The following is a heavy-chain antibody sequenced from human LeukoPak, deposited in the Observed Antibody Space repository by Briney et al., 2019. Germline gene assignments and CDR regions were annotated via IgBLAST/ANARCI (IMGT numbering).Heavy chain of an antibody. Sequence: ASVKVSCKVTGNTLSEFSMHWVRQSPGKGLEWMGGFDPEVGETVYAQKFQGRVTMTEDTSTETAYMELSSLRSEDTAVYYCATDLLAGGLKTFDPWGQGTLVTVSP. CDR2: FDPEVGET. V-gene: IGHV1-24*01. CDR1: GNTLSEFS. CDR3: ATDLLAGGLKTFDP. J-gene: IGHJ5*02.